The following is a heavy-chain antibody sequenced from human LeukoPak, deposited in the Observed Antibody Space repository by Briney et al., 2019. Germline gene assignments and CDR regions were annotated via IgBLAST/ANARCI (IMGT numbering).Heavy chain of an antibody. CDR1: GYTFTSYG. CDR2: ISAYNGNT. CDR3: ARSSGITMVREAFDY. V-gene: IGHV1-18*01. J-gene: IGHJ4*02. D-gene: IGHD3-10*01. Sequence: ASVKVSCKASGYTFTSYGISWVRQAPGQGLEWMGWISAYNGNTNYAQKLQGRVTMTTDTYTSTAYMELRSLRSDDTAVYYCARSSGITMVREAFDYWGQGTLVTVSS.